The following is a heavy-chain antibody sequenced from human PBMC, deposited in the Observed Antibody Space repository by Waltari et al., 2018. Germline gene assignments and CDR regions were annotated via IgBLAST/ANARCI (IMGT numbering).Heavy chain of an antibody. J-gene: IGHJ2*01. Sequence: VQLVEAGGGLVQPGGSLRPSWAASGFPVSRNYMGWVRQAPGKGLEWVSVIYSGGSTYYADSVKGRFTISRDNSKNTLYLQMNSLRAEDTAVYYCARAGPPRYFDLWGRGTLVTVSS. CDR3: ARAGPPRYFDL. V-gene: IGHV3-66*02. CDR2: IYSGGST. CDR1: GFPVSRNY.